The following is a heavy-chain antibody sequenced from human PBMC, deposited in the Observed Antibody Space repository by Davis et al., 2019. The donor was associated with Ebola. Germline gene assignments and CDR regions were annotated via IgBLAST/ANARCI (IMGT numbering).Heavy chain of an antibody. CDR3: ASGLGYSSGWYGGGFDY. CDR2: INHSGST. Sequence: GSLRLSCAVYGGSFSGYYWSWIRQPPGKGLEWIGEINHSGSTNYSPSLKSRVTISVDKSKNQFSLKLSSVTAADTAVYYCASGLGYSSGWYGGGFDYWGQGTLVTVSS. D-gene: IGHD6-19*01. J-gene: IGHJ4*02. CDR1: GGSFSGYY. V-gene: IGHV4-34*01.